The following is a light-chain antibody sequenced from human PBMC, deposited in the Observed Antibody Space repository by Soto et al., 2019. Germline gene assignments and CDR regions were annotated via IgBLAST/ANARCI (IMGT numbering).Light chain of an antibody. CDR3: SSYTSSNTLVV. J-gene: IGLJ2*01. Sequence: QSALTQPASVSGSPGQSITISCTGTSSDVGGYNYVSWYQQYPGKAPKLMIYDVTNRPSGVSNRFSGSKYGNTASLTISGLQAEDEADYYCSSYTSSNTLVVFGGGTKLTVL. CDR1: SSDVGGYNY. V-gene: IGLV2-14*01. CDR2: DVT.